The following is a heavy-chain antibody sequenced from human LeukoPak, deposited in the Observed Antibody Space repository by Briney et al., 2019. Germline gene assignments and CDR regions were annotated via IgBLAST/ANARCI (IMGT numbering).Heavy chain of an antibody. CDR3: AKFERRLSGYPDY. V-gene: IGHV3-23*01. CDR1: GFTFSSYA. Sequence: PGGSLRLSCAASGFTFSSYAMSWVRQAPGKGLEWVSAISGSGGSTYYADSVKGRFTISRDNSKNTLYLQMNSLRAEDTAVYYYAKFERRLSGYPDYWGQGTLVTVSS. D-gene: IGHD3-22*01. CDR2: ISGSGGST. J-gene: IGHJ4*02.